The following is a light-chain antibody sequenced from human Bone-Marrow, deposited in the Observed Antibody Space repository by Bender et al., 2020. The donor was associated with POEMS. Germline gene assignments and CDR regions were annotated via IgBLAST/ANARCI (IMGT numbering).Light chain of an antibody. CDR3: CSYAGDKTFVL. CDR1: SSDVGTYKL. J-gene: IGLJ2*01. V-gene: IGLV2-23*03. Sequence: QSALTQPASVSGSPGQSITISCTGTSSDVGTYKLVSWYQQHPGRAPKLIIYEGIKRPSGVSNRFSGSKSGNTASLTISGLQAEDEADYYCCSYAGDKTFVLFGGGTKVTVL. CDR2: EGI.